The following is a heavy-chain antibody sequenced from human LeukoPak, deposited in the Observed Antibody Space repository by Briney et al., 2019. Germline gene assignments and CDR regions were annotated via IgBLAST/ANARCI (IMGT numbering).Heavy chain of an antibody. CDR3: ARDRTLQWRYFQH. CDR2: ISYDGSNK. Sequence: GGSLRLSCAASGFTFSSYAMHWVRQAPGKGLEWVAVISYDGSNKYYADSVKGRFTISRDNSKNTLYLQMNSLRAEDTAVYYCARDRTLQWRYFQHWGQGTLVTVSS. CDR1: GFTFSSYA. D-gene: IGHD6-19*01. V-gene: IGHV3-30-3*01. J-gene: IGHJ1*01.